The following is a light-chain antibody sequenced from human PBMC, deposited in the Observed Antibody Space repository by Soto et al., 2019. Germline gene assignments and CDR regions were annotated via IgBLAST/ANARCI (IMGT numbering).Light chain of an antibody. J-gene: IGKJ3*01. CDR2: AAS. CDR3: QQSYITPFT. CDR1: QSISSY. Sequence: DIQMTQSPSSLSASVGDRVTITCRASQSISSYLNWYQQKPGKAPKLLIYAASSLQSGVPSRFSGSGSGTDLTLTISSLQPEDFATDYCQQSYITPFTFGPGTKVDIK. V-gene: IGKV1-39*01.